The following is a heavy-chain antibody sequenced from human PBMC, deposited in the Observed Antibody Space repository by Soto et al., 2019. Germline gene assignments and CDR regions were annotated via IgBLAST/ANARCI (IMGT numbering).Heavy chain of an antibody. V-gene: IGHV4-34*01. CDR3: ARGKPPFWCCYVSPGFYFAY. J-gene: IGHJ4*02. CDR2: INHSGST. CDR1: GGSFRVYY. D-gene: IGHD3-3*01. Sequence: SETLSLTCAVDGGSFRVYYWSWMHQPRGKGLEWIGEINHSGSTNYNPSLKSRVTISVDTSKNQFSLKLSSVTAADTAVYYAARGKPPFWCCYVSPGFYFAYWGQGSQVTSPQ.